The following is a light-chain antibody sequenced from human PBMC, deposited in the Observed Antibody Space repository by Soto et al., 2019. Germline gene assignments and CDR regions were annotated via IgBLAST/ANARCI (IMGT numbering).Light chain of an antibody. CDR1: QSVSSSY. CDR2: GAS. V-gene: IGKV3-20*01. Sequence: EIVLTQSPGTLSLSPGERATLSCRASQSVSSSYLAWYQQKPGQAPRLLIYGASSRATGIAARFSGSGSGTDFTLTISRLEPEDFAVYYCQQYGSSRWKFGQGTKMDIK. CDR3: QQYGSSRWK. J-gene: IGKJ1*01.